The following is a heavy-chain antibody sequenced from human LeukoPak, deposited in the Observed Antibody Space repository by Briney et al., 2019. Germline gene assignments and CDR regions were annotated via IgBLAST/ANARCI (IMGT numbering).Heavy chain of an antibody. Sequence: PGRSLRLSCAAPGFTFSNYGMHWVRQAPGKGLEWVAIISNDGSNKYYADSVQGRFTISRDNSKNTLYLQMNSLRAEDTAVYYCAKDFALELGIFDYWGQGTLVTVSS. CDR3: AKDFALELGIFDY. V-gene: IGHV3-30*18. CDR1: GFTFSNYG. CDR2: ISNDGSNK. J-gene: IGHJ4*02. D-gene: IGHD1-26*01.